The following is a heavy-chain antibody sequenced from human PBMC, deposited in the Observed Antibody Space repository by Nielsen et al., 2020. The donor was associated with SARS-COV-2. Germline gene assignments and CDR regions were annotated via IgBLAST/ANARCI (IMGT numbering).Heavy chain of an antibody. J-gene: IGHJ4*02. D-gene: IGHD1-26*01. V-gene: IGHV3-21*01. CDR1: GFTFSSFS. CDR3: ARDPRIVGVTPPFDY. CDR2: ISTSASHI. Sequence: GESLKISCAASGFTFSSFSFHWVRQAPGKGLEWVSYISTSASHIFYVDSVKGRFTISRDNAKNSVYLQMDSLRAEDAAVYYCARDPRIVGVTPPFDYWGQGILVTVSS.